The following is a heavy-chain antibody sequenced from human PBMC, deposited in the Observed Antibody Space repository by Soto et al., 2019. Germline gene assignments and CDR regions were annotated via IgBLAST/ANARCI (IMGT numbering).Heavy chain of an antibody. CDR2: INHSGST. J-gene: IGHJ4*02. V-gene: IGHV4-34*01. D-gene: IGHD3-22*01. Sequence: SETLSLTCAVYGGSFSGYYWSWIRQPPGKGLEWIGEINHSGSTNYNPSLKSRVTISVDTSKNQFSLKLSSVTAADTAVYYCAARESNDSSGYGLYYFDYWGQGTLVTVS. CDR1: GGSFSGYY. CDR3: AARESNDSSGYGLYYFDY.